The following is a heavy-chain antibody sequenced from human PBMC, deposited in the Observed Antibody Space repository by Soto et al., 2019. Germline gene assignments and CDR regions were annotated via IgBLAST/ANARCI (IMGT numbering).Heavy chain of an antibody. J-gene: IGHJ3*02. CDR2: IYPGDSDT. CDR1: GYSFTSYW. Sequence: GESLKISCKGSGYSFTSYWIGWVRQMPGKGLEWMGIIYPGDSDTRYSPSFQGQVTISADKSISTAYLQWSSLKASDTAMYYRARQDSSSWYAFDIWGQGTMVTVSS. D-gene: IGHD6-13*01. V-gene: IGHV5-51*01. CDR3: ARQDSSSWYAFDI.